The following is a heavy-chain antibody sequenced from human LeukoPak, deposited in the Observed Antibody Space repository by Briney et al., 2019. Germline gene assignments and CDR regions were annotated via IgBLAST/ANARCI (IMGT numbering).Heavy chain of an antibody. V-gene: IGHV4-59*01. CDR2: IYYSGST. CDR1: GGSISSFY. Sequence: SETLSLTCTVSGGSISSFYWRWIRQPPGKGLERVGDIYYSGSTNYNPSLKSRVTISVDTSKNQFSLKLSSVTAADTAVYYCARGGTYYDILTGSLKSLYFDYWGQGTLVTVSS. D-gene: IGHD3-9*01. J-gene: IGHJ4*02. CDR3: ARGGTYYDILTGSLKSLYFDY.